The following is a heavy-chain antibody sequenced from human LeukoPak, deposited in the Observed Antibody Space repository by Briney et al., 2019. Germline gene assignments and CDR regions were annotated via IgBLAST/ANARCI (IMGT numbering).Heavy chain of an antibody. CDR2: INHSGST. D-gene: IGHD3-3*01. CDR3: ARGLASGYPPIPFDY. J-gene: IGHJ4*02. CDR1: GGSFSGYY. Sequence: SETLSLTCAVYGGSFSGYYWSWIRQPPGKGLEWIGEINHSGSTKYTSSLKSRVTISVDTSKNQFSLSLDSVTAADTAVYYCARGLASGYPPIPFDYWGQGTLVTVSS. V-gene: IGHV4-34*01.